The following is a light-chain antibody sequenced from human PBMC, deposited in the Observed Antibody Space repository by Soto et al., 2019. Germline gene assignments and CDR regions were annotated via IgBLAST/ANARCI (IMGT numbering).Light chain of an antibody. V-gene: IGLV1-47*01. CDR1: SSNIGGYY. CDR3: AAWDDSRSGYV. CDR2: RNN. Sequence: QSVLTQPPSASGTPGQRVTISCSGSSSNIGGYYVSWYQQLPGTAPKVLIYRNNQRHSGVPDRFSGSKSGTSASLAISGLRSDDEADYYCAAWDDSRSGYVFGTGTKVTVL. J-gene: IGLJ1*01.